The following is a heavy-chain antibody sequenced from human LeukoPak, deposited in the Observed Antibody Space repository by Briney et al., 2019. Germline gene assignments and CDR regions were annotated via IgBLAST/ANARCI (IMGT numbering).Heavy chain of an antibody. CDR1: GYXFSSYG. D-gene: IGHD3-10*01. Sequence: ASVKVSCKASGYXFSSYGMSWVRQAPGQGLEWMGQICAYNGNTNYRQQLQGRATMTTDTSTSTAYMDLRSLRSDDTAIYYCARDSPDGSGTYYNDSPDYWGQGTLVTVSS. V-gene: IGHV1-18*01. CDR3: ARDSPDGSGTYYNDSPDY. J-gene: IGHJ4*02. CDR2: ICAYNGNT.